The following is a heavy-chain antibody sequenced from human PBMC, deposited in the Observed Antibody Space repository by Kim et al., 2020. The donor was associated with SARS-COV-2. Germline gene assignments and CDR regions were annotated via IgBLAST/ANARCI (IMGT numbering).Heavy chain of an antibody. J-gene: IGHJ4*02. D-gene: IGHD3-3*01. Sequence: SETLSLTCTVSGGSVSSGSYYWSWIRQPPGKGLEWIGYIYYSGSTNYNPSLKSRVTISVDTSKNQFSLKLSSVTAADTAVYYCARMEYYDFWSGYHYYFDYWGQGTLVTVSS. CDR3: ARMEYYDFWSGYHYYFDY. V-gene: IGHV4-61*01. CDR2: IYYSGST. CDR1: GGSVSSGSYY.